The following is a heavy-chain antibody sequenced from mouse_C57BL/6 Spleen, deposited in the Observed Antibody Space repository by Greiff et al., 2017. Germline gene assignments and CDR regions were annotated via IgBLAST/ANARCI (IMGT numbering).Heavy chain of an antibody. Sequence: QVQLQQPGAELVRPGTSVKLSCKASGYTFTSYWMHWVKQRPGQGLAWIGVIDPSDSYTNYNQKFKGKATLTVDTSSSTAYMQLSSLTSEDSAVYYCARHNYEDAMDYWGQGTSVTVSS. CDR1: GYTFTSYW. D-gene: IGHD1-1*01. V-gene: IGHV1-59*01. J-gene: IGHJ4*01. CDR3: ARHNYEDAMDY. CDR2: IDPSDSYT.